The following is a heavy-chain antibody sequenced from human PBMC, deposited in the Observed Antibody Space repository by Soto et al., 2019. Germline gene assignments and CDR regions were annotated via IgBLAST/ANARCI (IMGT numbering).Heavy chain of an antibody. V-gene: IGHV1-46*01. CDR2: INPSGGRT. CDR1: GYTFTSYY. J-gene: IGHJ4*02. CDR3: ARGPSCGGDCYLFDY. Sequence: QVLLVQSGAEVTRPGASVKVSCKASGYTFTSYYMHWVRQAPGQGLEWMAMINPSGGRTKYAQIFQGRVTLTRDTSTGTVDMGLSSLTSEDTAIYYCARGPSCGGDCYLFDYWGQGTQVTVSS. D-gene: IGHD2-21*02.